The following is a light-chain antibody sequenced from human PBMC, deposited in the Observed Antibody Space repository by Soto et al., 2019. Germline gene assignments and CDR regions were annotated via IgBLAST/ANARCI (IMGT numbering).Light chain of an antibody. V-gene: IGLV2-14*01. Sequence: QSALTQPASVSGSPGQSITISCAGTMRDVGAYNLVSWYQQHPGRAPQLIIYEVRNRPSGISFRFSGSKSGNTASLTISVLQAEDEADYYCSAYTSNSSLIFGGGTKVTVL. CDR3: SAYTSNSSLI. CDR1: MRDVGAYNL. CDR2: EVR. J-gene: IGLJ2*01.